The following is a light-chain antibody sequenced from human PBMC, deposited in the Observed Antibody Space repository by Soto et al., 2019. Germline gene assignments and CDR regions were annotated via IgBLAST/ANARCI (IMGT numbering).Light chain of an antibody. CDR1: QSVSSN. CDR2: GAS. Sequence: DIVMTHAPGTLSVSPGERATLSCRASQSVSSNLAWYQQKPGQAPRLLIYGASTRATGIPARFSGSGSGTEFTITISSLQSEDLVVYHCQQYNNWTPVTFGQGTQVDIK. V-gene: IGKV3-15*01. J-gene: IGKJ1*01. CDR3: QQYNNWTPVT.